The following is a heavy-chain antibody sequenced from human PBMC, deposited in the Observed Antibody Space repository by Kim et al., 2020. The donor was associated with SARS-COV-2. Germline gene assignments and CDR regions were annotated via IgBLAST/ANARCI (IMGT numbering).Heavy chain of an antibody. V-gene: IGHV1-24*01. CDR1: GYTLTELS. D-gene: IGHD3-22*01. CDR2: FDPEDGET. CDR3: ATAGDYYDSSGYYQLPDY. J-gene: IGHJ4*02. Sequence: ASVKVSCKVSGYTLTELSMHWVRQAPGKGLEWMGGFDPEDGETIYAQKFQGRVTMTEDTSTDTAYMELSSLRSEDTAVYYCATAGDYYDSSGYYQLPDYWGQGTLVTVSS.